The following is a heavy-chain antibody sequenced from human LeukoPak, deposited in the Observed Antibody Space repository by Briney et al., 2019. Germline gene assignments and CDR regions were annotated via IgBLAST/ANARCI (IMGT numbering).Heavy chain of an antibody. CDR1: VDSDPSNSAA. CDR2: SHYRSKWYN. D-gene: IGHD5-18*01. CDR3: ARDTSMAHFDY. Sequence: SQTLSLTCAISVDSDPSNSAAGNWIRQSPSRGLEWLGRSHYRSKWYNEYAVSVKSRITLNQDTSKNQSFLQLNSVTPEDTAVYYGARDTSMAHFDYWGQGSLVT. V-gene: IGHV6-1*01. J-gene: IGHJ4*02.